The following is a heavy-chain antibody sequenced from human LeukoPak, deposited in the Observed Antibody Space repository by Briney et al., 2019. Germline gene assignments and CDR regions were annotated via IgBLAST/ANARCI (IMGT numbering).Heavy chain of an antibody. CDR2: IYYSGST. CDR1: GGSISSYY. D-gene: IGHD6-13*01. CDR3: ARRVAAAGSAIDY. Sequence: SETLSLTCTVSGGSISSYYWSWIRQPPGKGLEWIGYIYYSGSTNYNPSLKSRVTISVDTSKNQFSLKLSSVTAADTAVYYCARRVAAAGSAIDYWGQGTLVTVSS. V-gene: IGHV4-59*01. J-gene: IGHJ4*02.